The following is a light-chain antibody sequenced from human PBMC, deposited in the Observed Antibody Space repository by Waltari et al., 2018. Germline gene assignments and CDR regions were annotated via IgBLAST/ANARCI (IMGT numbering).Light chain of an antibody. CDR1: SRDVGGYNY. V-gene: IGLV2-14*01. CDR2: DVS. CDR3: SSYTSSSTLGV. Sequence: QSALTQPASVSGSPGQSITISCTGTSRDVGGYNYVSWYQQHPGKAPKLMIYDVSNRPSWVSNRFSGSKSGNTASLTISGLQSEDEADYYCSSYTSSSTLGVFGGGTKLTVL. J-gene: IGLJ3*02.